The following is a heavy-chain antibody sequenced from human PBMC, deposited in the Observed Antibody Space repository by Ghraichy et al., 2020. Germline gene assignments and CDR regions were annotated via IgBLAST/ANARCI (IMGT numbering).Heavy chain of an antibody. V-gene: IGHV3-30*04. CDR2: ISDDGRNK. D-gene: IGHD3-22*01. Sequence: GGSLRLSCAASGFTLSSYTLHWVRQAPGKGLEWVALISDDGRNKYYADSVKGRFTISRDNSKNTLYLQMNSLRAEDTAVYYCARDLIIASRGYAFDIWGQGTMVTVSS. CDR3: ARDLIIASRGYAFDI. J-gene: IGHJ3*02. CDR1: GFTLSSYT.